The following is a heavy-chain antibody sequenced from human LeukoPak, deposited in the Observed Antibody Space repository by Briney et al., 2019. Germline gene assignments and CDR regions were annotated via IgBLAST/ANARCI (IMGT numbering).Heavy chain of an antibody. CDR1: GFTFSSFT. CDR3: ARVGATGTADY. D-gene: IGHD1-1*01. CDR2: ISKSGSDS. V-gene: IGHV3-48*01. J-gene: IGHJ4*02. Sequence: GSLRLSCAASGFTFSSFTMNWVRQAPGKGLEWVSYISKSGSDSNFADSVKGRFTISRDNAKNSLYLQMNSLRAEDTAVYYCARVGATGTADYWGQGTLVTVSS.